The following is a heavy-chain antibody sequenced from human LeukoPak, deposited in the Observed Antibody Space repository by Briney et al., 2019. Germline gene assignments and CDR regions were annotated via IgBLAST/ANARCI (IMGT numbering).Heavy chain of an antibody. V-gene: IGHV1-46*01. CDR3: ARGGFNCSGGSCYSIFDY. CDR2: INPSGGST. D-gene: IGHD2-15*01. J-gene: IGHJ4*02. CDR1: GYTFTSYY. Sequence: ASVKVSCNASGYTFTSYYMHWVRQAPGQGLEWMGIINPSGGSTSYAQKFQGRVTMTRDMSTSTVYMELSSLRSEDTAVYYCARGGFNCSGGSCYSIFDYWGQGTLVTVSS.